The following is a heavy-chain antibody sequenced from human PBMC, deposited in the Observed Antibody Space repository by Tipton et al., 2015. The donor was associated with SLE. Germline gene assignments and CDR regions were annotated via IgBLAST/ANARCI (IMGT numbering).Heavy chain of an antibody. D-gene: IGHD3-22*01. CDR3: ARGPFPRVVVVIYYFDY. CDR1: GFTFSSYS. Sequence: SLRLSCAASGFTFSSYSMNWVRQAPGKGLEWAAVISYDGSNKYYADSVKGRFTISRDNSKNTLYLQMNSLRAEDTAVYYCARGPFPRVVVVIYYFDYWGQGTLVTVSS. CDR2: ISYDGSNK. V-gene: IGHV3-30*03. J-gene: IGHJ4*02.